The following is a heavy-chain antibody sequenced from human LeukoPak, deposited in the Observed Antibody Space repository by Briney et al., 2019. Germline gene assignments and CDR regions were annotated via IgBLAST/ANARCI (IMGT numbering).Heavy chain of an antibody. CDR1: GLTFSSYW. Sequence: GGSLRLSCAASGLTFSSYWMTWVRQAPGKGLEWVVNIQEDGSEKYYVDSVKGRFTISRDNAKNSVYLQMDSLRAEDTAVYYCARGGPKGAFDIWGQGTMVTVSS. V-gene: IGHV3-7*01. CDR3: ARGGPKGAFDI. D-gene: IGHD3/OR15-3a*01. J-gene: IGHJ3*02. CDR2: IQEDGSEK.